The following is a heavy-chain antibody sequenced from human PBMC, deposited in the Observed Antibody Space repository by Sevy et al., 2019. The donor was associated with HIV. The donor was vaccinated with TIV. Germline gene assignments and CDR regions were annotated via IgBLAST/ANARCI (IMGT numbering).Heavy chain of an antibody. CDR2: IKQDGSEK. J-gene: IGHJ3*01. V-gene: IGHV3-7*03. CDR1: GFTFSNYW. CDR3: ATKGGLRPYDAFAV. Sequence: QLGGSLRLSCVASGFTFSNYWMSWVRQAPGKGLEWVANIKQDGSEKNYVDSVEGRFATSRDNAKNSLFLQMNSLRAEDTAVYYCATKGGLRPYDAFAVWGQGTMVTVSS. D-gene: IGHD3-16*01.